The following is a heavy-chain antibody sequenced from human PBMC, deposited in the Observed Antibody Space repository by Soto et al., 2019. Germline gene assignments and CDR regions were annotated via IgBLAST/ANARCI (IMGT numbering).Heavy chain of an antibody. V-gene: IGHV1-18*01. Sequence: QVQLVQTRAKVKKPGASVKVSCKASGYTFTSYGISWVRQAPGQGLEWMGWISAYNGNTNYAQKLQGRVTMTTDTSTSTAYMALRRLRSDDTAVYYCARVYRITMVRGELSEYWGQGTLVTVSS. CDR2: ISAYNGNT. CDR1: GYTFTSYG. CDR3: ARVYRITMVRGELSEY. D-gene: IGHD3-10*01. J-gene: IGHJ4*02.